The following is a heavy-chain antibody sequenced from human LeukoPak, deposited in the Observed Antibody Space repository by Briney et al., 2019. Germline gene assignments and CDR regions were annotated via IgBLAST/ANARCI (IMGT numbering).Heavy chain of an antibody. CDR3: ARGAEYSSSAGWFDP. Sequence: SETLSLTCTVSGGSISSSSYYWGWIRQPPGKGLEWIGSIYYSGSTYYNPSLKSRVTISVDTSKNQFSLKLSSVTAADTAVYYCARGAEYSSSAGWFDPWGQGTLVTVSS. CDR2: IYYSGST. CDR1: GGSISSSSYY. V-gene: IGHV4-39*07. J-gene: IGHJ5*02. D-gene: IGHD6-6*01.